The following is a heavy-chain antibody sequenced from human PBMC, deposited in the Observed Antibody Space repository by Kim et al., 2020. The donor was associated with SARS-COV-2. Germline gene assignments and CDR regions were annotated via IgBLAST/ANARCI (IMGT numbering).Heavy chain of an antibody. CDR2: ITWNSGSI. V-gene: IGHV3-9*01. CDR1: GFTFDDYA. Sequence: GGSLRLSCAASGFTFDDYAMEWVRQAPGKGLEWVAGITWNSGSIGYADSVKGRFPISRDNAKNSLYLQMNSLRTEDTALYYCAGWSYYGMDVWGQGTTVTVSS. J-gene: IGHJ6*02. D-gene: IGHD6-19*01. CDR3: AGWSYYGMDV.